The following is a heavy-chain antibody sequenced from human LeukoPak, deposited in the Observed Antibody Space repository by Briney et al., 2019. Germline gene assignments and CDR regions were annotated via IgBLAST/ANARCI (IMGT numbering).Heavy chain of an antibody. CDR1: GYTFTSYG. CDR3: ARDGQYPYYYYMGV. V-gene: IGHV1-18*01. D-gene: IGHD4-11*01. CDR2: ISAYNGNT. J-gene: IGHJ6*03. Sequence: GASVKVSCKASGYTFTSYGISWVRQAPGQGLEWMGWISAYNGNTNYAQKLQGRVTMTTDTSTSTAYMELRSLRSDDTAVYYCARDGQYPYYYYMGVWGKGTTVTVSS.